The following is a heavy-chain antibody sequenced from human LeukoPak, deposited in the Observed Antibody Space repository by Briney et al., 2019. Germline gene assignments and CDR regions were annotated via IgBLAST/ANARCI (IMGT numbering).Heavy chain of an antibody. Sequence: GGSLRLSCAASGFTFSSYAMSGVRQAPGKGLEWVSAISGSGGSTYYADSVKGRFTISRDNSKNTLYLQMNSLRAEDTAVYYCARDPSGWYYVDYWGQGTLVTVSS. J-gene: IGHJ4*02. V-gene: IGHV3-23*01. CDR2: ISGSGGST. D-gene: IGHD6-19*01. CDR3: ARDPSGWYYVDY. CDR1: GFTFSSYA.